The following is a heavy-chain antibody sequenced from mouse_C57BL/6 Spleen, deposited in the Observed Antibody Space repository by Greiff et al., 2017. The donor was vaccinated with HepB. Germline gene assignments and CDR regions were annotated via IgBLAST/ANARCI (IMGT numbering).Heavy chain of an antibody. J-gene: IGHJ4*01. V-gene: IGHV5-9-1*02. CDR3: TRDPGAMDY. Sequence: EVKVVESGEGLVKPGGSLKLSCAASGFTFSSFAMSWVRQTPEKRLEWVAYISSGGDYIYYADTAKGRFTIYRDNARTTLYLQMSSLKSQDTAMYYCTRDPGAMDYWGQGTSVTVSS. CDR1: GFTFSSFA. CDR2: ISSGGDYI.